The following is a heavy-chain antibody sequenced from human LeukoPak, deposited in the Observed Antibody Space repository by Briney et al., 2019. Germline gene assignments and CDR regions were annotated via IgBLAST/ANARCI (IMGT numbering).Heavy chain of an antibody. J-gene: IGHJ3*02. CDR2: IYYSGST. Sequence: SETLSLTCTVSGGPISSYYWSWIRQPPGKGLEWIGYIYYSGSTNYNPSLKSRVTISVDKSKNQFSLKLSSVTAADTAVYYCARGEPSGSYSGDDAFDIWGQGTMVTVSS. CDR3: ARGEPSGSYSGDDAFDI. V-gene: IGHV4-59*12. D-gene: IGHD1-26*01. CDR1: GGPISSYY.